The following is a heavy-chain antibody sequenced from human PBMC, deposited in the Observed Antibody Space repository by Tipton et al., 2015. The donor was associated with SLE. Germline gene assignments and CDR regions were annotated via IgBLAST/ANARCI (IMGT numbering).Heavy chain of an antibody. V-gene: IGHV3-49*04. CDR3: AKDLVDIVAHYYYYGLDV. Sequence: SLRLSCTAAGFTFGDFAMSWVRQAPGKGLEWVGFIRSKVHGETTDYAASVKGRFTVSRDNSKNTLYLQMNSVRVEDTAVYYCAKDLVDIVAHYYYYGLDVWGQGTTVTVSS. J-gene: IGHJ6*02. CDR1: GFTFGDFA. CDR2: IRSKVHGETT. D-gene: IGHD5-12*01.